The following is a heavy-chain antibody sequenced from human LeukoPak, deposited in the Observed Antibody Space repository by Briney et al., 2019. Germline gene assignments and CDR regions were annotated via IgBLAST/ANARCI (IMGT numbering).Heavy chain of an antibody. V-gene: IGHV4-34*01. J-gene: IGHJ6*02. CDR2: INHSGST. CDR3: ARIMVQGAYPPPWFYYGMDV. D-gene: IGHD3-10*01. Sequence: SETLSLTCAVYGGSFSGYYWSWIRQPPGKGLEWIGEINHSGSTNYNPSLKSRVTISVDTSKNQFSLKLSSVTAADTAVYYCARIMVQGAYPPPWFYYGMDVWGQGTTVTVSS. CDR1: GGSFSGYY.